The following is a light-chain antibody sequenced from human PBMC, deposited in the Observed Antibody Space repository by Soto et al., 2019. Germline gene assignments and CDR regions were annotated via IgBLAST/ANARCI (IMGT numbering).Light chain of an antibody. CDR3: QHYYSDPPWT. CDR2: WAS. V-gene: IGKV4-1*01. J-gene: IGKJ1*01. Sequence: DIVMTQSPDSLAVSLSERATINCRSSQSVLYSYNNKNYLAWYQQKPGQPPKLLIYWASTRESGVPDRFSGCGSGTDFTLTISSLQAEDVAVYYCQHYYSDPPWTFGQGTKVEIK. CDR1: QSVLYSYNNKNY.